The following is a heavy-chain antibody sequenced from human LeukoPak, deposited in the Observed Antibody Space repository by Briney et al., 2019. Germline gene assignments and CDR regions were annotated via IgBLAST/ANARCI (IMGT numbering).Heavy chain of an antibody. V-gene: IGHV5-51*01. CDR1: GYSFTSYW. CDR2: IYPGDSDT. CDR3: ARGSRITIFGVVTSFDY. Sequence: GESLKISCKGSGYSFTSYWIGWLRQMPGKGLEWMGIIYPGDSDTRYSPSFQGQVTISADKSISTAYLQWSSLQASDTAMYYCARGSRITIFGVVTSFDYWGQGTLVTVSS. J-gene: IGHJ4*02. D-gene: IGHD3-3*01.